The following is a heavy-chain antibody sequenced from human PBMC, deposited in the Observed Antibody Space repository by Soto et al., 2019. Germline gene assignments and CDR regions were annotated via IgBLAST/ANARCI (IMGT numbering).Heavy chain of an antibody. CDR2: LYDVDGS. D-gene: IGHD1-1*01. CDR1: GLTISGKKY. J-gene: IGHJ3*01. Sequence: GGSLRLSCAAFGLTISGKKYVAWVRQAPGKGLEWVSALYDVDGSFYADSVKGRFTTSSDSSETTVYLQMNDLRPDDTAVYYCATWHEREHAYDVWGQGTTVTVSS. CDR3: ATWHEREHAYDV. V-gene: IGHV3-53*01.